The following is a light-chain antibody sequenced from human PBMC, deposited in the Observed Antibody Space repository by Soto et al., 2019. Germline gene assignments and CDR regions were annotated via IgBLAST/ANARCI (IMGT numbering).Light chain of an antibody. V-gene: IGKV3-15*01. CDR3: QQHSHWPPWT. Sequence: EKVMTQSPATLSVSPGERATLSCRASQSVGSDLAWYQQKPGQAPRLLIYGASTRATDIPARFSGSGSGTEFTLTISSLQSEDFAVYYCQQHSHWPPWTFGQGTRVEIQ. CDR1: QSVGSD. J-gene: IGKJ1*01. CDR2: GAS.